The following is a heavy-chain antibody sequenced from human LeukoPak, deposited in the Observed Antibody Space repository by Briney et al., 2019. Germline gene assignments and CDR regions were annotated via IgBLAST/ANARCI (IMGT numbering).Heavy chain of an antibody. D-gene: IGHD3-22*01. CDR2: IYYSGST. J-gene: IGHJ3*02. CDR3: ARDSVAYYYDSSAFDI. CDR1: GGSISSSSYY. Sequence: SETLSLTCTVSGGSISSSSYYGGWIRQPPGKGLEWIGSIYYSGSTYYNPSLKSRVTISVDTSKNQFSLKLSSVTAADTAVYYCARDSVAYYYDSSAFDIWGQGTMVTVSS. V-gene: IGHV4-39*07.